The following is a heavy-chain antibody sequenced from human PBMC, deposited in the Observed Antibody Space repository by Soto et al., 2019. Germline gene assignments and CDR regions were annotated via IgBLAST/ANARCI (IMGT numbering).Heavy chain of an antibody. V-gene: IGHV3-21*01. Sequence: EVQLVESGGGLVKPGGSLRLSCAASGFTFNSYSMNWVRQAPGKGLEWVSSMSRSSRYIYYADSVKGRFTISRDNAKNSVYRRMDSLRAEDTAVYYCARDGGVAATLANYFDYWGQGTLVTVSS. CDR3: ARDGGVAATLANYFDY. CDR1: GFTFNSYS. CDR2: MSRSSRYI. J-gene: IGHJ4*02. D-gene: IGHD2-15*01.